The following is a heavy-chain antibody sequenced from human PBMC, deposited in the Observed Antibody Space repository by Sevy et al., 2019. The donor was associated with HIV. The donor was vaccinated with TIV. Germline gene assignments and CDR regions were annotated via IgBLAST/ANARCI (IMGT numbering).Heavy chain of an antibody. CDR1: GFTFSDYW. V-gene: IGHV3-7*01. J-gene: IGHJ4*02. D-gene: IGHD2-8*01. CDR2: IKEDGSAK. Sequence: GGSLRLSCAASGFTFSDYWMSWVRQAPGKGLEWVANIKEDGSAKYYGDSVEGRFTISRDNADDPLFLQMKSLRVEDTAVYYCARDNGGKDYWGQGTLVTVSS. CDR3: ARDNGGKDY.